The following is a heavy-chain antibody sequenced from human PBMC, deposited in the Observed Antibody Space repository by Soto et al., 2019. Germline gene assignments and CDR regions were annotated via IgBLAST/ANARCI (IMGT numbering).Heavy chain of an antibody. CDR1: GFTFIRYE. V-gene: IGHV3-48*03. Sequence: GGSLRLSCAASGFTFIRYEMNWVRQAPGKGLEWVSYISSSGSTIYYADSVKGRFTISRDNAKNSLYLQMNSLRAEDTAVYYCARKGDGSSGSYYNPAYYYYGMDVWGQGTTVTVSS. CDR2: ISSSGSTI. J-gene: IGHJ6*02. D-gene: IGHD3-10*01. CDR3: ARKGDGSSGSYYNPAYYYYGMDV.